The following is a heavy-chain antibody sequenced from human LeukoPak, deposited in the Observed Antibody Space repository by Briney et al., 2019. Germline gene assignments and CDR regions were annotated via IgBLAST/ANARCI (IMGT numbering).Heavy chain of an antibody. CDR3: ARGGTWSYYDSSGYYDDAFDI. CDR1: GYSISSGYY. V-gene: IGHV4-38-2*01. J-gene: IGHJ3*02. Sequence: PSETLSLTCAVSGYSISSGYYWGWIRQPPGKGLEWIGSIYHSGSTYYNPSLKSRVTISVDTSKNQFSLKLSSVTAADTAVYYCARGGTWSYYDSSGYYDDAFDIWGQGTMVTVSS. D-gene: IGHD3-22*01. CDR2: IYHSGST.